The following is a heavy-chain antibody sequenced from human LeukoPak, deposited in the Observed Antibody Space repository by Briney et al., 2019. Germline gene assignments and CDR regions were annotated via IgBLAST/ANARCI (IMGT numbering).Heavy chain of an antibody. CDR2: ISSSSSYI. J-gene: IGHJ4*02. D-gene: IGHD4-17*01. Sequence: GGSLRLSCAASGFTFSSYSMNWVRQAPGKGLEWVSSISSSSSYIYYADSVKGRFTISRDNAKNSLYLQMNSLRAEDTAVYYCARGAAVTTRILDYWGQGTLVTVSS. CDR3: ARGAAVTTRILDY. V-gene: IGHV3-21*01. CDR1: GFTFSSYS.